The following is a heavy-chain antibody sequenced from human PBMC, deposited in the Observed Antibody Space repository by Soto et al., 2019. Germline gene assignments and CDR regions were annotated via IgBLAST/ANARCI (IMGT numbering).Heavy chain of an antibody. Sequence: PGESLKISCKGSGYSFTSYWIGWVRQMPGKGLEWMGIIYPGDSDTRCSPSFQGQVTISADKSISTAYLQWSSLKASDTAMYYCARAHDFWSGYHLRYYYYGMDVWGQGTTVTVSS. D-gene: IGHD3-3*01. CDR3: ARAHDFWSGYHLRYYYYGMDV. V-gene: IGHV5-51*01. J-gene: IGHJ6*02. CDR1: GYSFTSYW. CDR2: IYPGDSDT.